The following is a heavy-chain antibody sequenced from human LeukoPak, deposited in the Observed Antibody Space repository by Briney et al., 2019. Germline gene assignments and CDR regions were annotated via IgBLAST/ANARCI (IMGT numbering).Heavy chain of an antibody. CDR2: IDHSGGT. D-gene: IGHD4-23*01. V-gene: IGHV4-38-2*02. Sequence: SETLSLTYTVSNYSISSGYYWGWIRPPPGKRLEWIGSIDHSGGTYYNPSLKGRVTISGDTSKNQFSLKLTSVTAADTAVYYCARGLYGGTSATFDYWGQGTLVTVSS. CDR3: ARGLYGGTSATFDY. CDR1: NYSISSGYY. J-gene: IGHJ4*02.